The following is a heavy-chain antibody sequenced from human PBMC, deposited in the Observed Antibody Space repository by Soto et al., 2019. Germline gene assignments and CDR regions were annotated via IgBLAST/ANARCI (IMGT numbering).Heavy chain of an antibody. V-gene: IGHV1-46*01. CDR1: GYTFTSYY. Sequence: ASVKVSCKASGYTFTSYYMHWVRQAPGQGLEWMGIINPSGGSTSYAQKFQGRVTMTRDTSTSTVYMELSSLRSEDTAVYYCAGDSTVTTGKRDYYYGMDVWGQGTTVTVSS. J-gene: IGHJ6*02. D-gene: IGHD4-17*01. CDR2: INPSGGST. CDR3: AGDSTVTTGKRDYYYGMDV.